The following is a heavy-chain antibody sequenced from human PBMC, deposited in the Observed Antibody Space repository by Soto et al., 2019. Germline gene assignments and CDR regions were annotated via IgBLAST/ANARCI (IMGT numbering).Heavy chain of an antibody. CDR3: AKEDSSGYYRGAFDI. CDR1: GFTFSSYG. Sequence: QVQLVESGGGVVQTGRSLRLSCAASGFTFSSYGMHWVRQAPGKGLEWVAVISYDGSNKYYADSVKGRFTISRDNSKNKLYLQMNSLRVEDTAVYYCAKEDSSGYYRGAFDIWGEVTMVTVFS. D-gene: IGHD3-22*01. CDR2: ISYDGSNK. J-gene: IGHJ3*02. V-gene: IGHV3-30*18.